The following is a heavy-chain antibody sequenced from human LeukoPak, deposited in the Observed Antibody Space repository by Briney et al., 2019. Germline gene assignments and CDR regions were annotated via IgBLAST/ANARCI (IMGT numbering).Heavy chain of an antibody. CDR1: GGSFSGYY. CDR3: ARGLGKRWLQFSSGRFFDY. D-gene: IGHD5-24*01. J-gene: IGHJ4*02. CDR2: INHSGST. V-gene: IGHV4-34*01. Sequence: SETLSPTCAVYGGSFSGYYWSWIRQPPGKGLEWIGEINHSGSTNYNPSLKSRVTISVDTSKNQFSLKLSSVTAADTAVYYCARGLGKRWLQFSSGRFFDYWGQGTLVTVSS.